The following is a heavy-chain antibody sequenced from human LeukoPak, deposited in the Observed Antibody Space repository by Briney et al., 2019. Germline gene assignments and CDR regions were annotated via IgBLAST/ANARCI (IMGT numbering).Heavy chain of an antibody. CDR2: VKYDGSTT. CDR3: ARDLNWLLFDY. D-gene: IGHD3/OR15-3a*01. CDR1: GFTFSAYW. V-gene: IGHV3-74*01. J-gene: IGHJ4*02. Sequence: GGSLRLSCAASGFTFSAYWMHWVRQAPGKGLVWVSRVKYDGSTTAYADSVKGRFTISRDNTRNILYLEMNSLRVEDTAVYHCARDLNWLLFDYWGQGALVTVSS.